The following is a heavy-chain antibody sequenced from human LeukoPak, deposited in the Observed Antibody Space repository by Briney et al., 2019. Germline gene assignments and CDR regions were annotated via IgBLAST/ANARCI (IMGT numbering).Heavy chain of an antibody. J-gene: IGHJ6*03. Sequence: GGSLRLSCEASGFMFCTYTMNWVRHSRGKAGEWVTSMSGCTGDIYYGDSVKGRFTISRDNAKTSVYLQMNSLRAEDTAVYYCARVLRYCSGGNCYSGGLGYMDVWGKGTTVTISS. CDR2: MSGCTGDI. V-gene: IGHV3-21*04. CDR3: ARVLRYCSGGNCYSGGLGYMDV. D-gene: IGHD2-15*01. CDR1: GFMFCTYT.